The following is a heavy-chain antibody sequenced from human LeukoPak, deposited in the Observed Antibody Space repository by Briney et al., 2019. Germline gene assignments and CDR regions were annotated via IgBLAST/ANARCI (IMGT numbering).Heavy chain of an antibody. J-gene: IGHJ4*02. CDR1: GYTFTGYY. CDR2: MNPNSGNT. CDR3: AREGFDY. V-gene: IGHV1-8*03. Sequence: ASVKVSCKASGYTFTGYYMHWVRQATGQGLEWMGDMNPNSGNTGYAQKFQGRVTITTDTSISTAYIELSSLRSEDTAVYYCAREGFDYWGQGTLVTVSS.